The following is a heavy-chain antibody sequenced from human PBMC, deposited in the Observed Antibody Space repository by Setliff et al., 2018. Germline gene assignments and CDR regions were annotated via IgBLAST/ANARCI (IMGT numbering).Heavy chain of an antibody. CDR1: GFTFSSYW. CDR3: ARQGATGGLRFLEWFDQLRAWYFDL. V-gene: IGHV3-7*01. J-gene: IGHJ2*01. D-gene: IGHD3-3*01. Sequence: SLRLSCAASGFTFSSYWMSWVRQAPGKGLEWVANIKQDGSEKYYVDSVKGRFSISRDNAKNSLYLQMNSLRAEDTAVYYCARQGATGGLRFLEWFDQLRAWYFDLWGRGTLVTVSS. CDR2: IKQDGSEK.